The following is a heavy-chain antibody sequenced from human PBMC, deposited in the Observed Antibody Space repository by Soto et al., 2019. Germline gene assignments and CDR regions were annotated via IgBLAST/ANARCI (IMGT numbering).Heavy chain of an antibody. V-gene: IGHV4-59*01. Sequence: SETLSLTCTVSGGSISSYYWSWIRQPPGKGLEWIGYIYYSGITNYNPSLKSRVTISVDTSKNQFSLKLSPVTAADTAVYYCARYKSNYYYGMDVWGQGTTVTVSS. D-gene: IGHD1-20*01. CDR3: ARYKSNYYYGMDV. J-gene: IGHJ6*02. CDR2: IYYSGIT. CDR1: GGSISSYY.